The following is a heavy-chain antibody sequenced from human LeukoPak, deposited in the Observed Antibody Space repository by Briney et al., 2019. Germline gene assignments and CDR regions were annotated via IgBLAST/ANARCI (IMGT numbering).Heavy chain of an antibody. Sequence: SSETLSLTCTVSGDSISAFYWSWIRRPPGKGLEWIGYIYYSGSTNYNPSLKSRVTILIETSKNQFSLKLRSVTAADTAVYYCARGGVRGSSAFDIWGQGTMVTVSS. CDR2: IYYSGST. CDR1: GDSISAFY. J-gene: IGHJ3*02. CDR3: ARGGVRGSSAFDI. V-gene: IGHV4-59*01. D-gene: IGHD3-10*01.